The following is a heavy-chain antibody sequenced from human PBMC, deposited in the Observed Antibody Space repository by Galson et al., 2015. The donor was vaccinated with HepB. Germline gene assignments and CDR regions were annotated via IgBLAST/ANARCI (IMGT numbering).Heavy chain of an antibody. D-gene: IGHD3-22*01. V-gene: IGHV3-23*01. CDR3: AKVAGVVVVTWYFDY. Sequence: SLRLSCAASGFTFNSYAMSWVRQAPGKGLEWVSAISGSGGSTYYADSVKGRFTISRDNSKNTLYLQMNSLRAEDTAVYYCAKVAGVVVVTWYFDYWGQGTLVTVSS. CDR1: GFTFNSYA. CDR2: ISGSGGST. J-gene: IGHJ4*02.